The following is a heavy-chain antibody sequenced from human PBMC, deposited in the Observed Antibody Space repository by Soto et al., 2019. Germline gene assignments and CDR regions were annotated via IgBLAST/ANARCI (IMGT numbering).Heavy chain of an antibody. CDR2: LDGACGST. V-gene: IGHV3-23*01. CDR3: AAPRDEYGSGVSWFTYGMDI. D-gene: IGHD3-10*01. Sequence: GGSLRLSCLASGFTFSDVAMTWVRHVPGRGLEWVASLDGACGSTYYAESVRGRFSISRDNSQNTQFLQMKRLTVDDTAIYYCAAPRDEYGSGVSWFTYGMDIWGPGTTVTVSS. J-gene: IGHJ6*02. CDR1: GFTFSDVA.